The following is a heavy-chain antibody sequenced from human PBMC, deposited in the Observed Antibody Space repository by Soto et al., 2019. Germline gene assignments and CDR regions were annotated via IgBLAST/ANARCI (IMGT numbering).Heavy chain of an antibody. CDR3: ARVRPPNTMKDAFDI. CDR1: GGSISSYY. Sequence: SETLSLTCTVSGGSISSYYWSWIRQPPGKGLEWIGYIYYSGNTNYNPSLKSRVTISVDTSKNQFSLNVNSVTAADTAVYYCARVRPPNTMKDAFDIWGQGTMVTVSS. CDR2: IYYSGNT. D-gene: IGHD3-22*01. J-gene: IGHJ3*02. V-gene: IGHV4-59*01.